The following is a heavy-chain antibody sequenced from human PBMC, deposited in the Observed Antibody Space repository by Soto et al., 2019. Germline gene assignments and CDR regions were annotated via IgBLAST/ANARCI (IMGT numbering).Heavy chain of an antibody. D-gene: IGHD3-22*01. V-gene: IGHV4-59*12. CDR3: AGSGYYHNSGMDV. CDR1: GGSISNYY. CDR2: IYYRGST. Sequence: SETLSLTCTVSGGSISNYYWSWIRQSPGKGLEWIGYIYYRGSTSYNPSLESRVTISVDTSKNQFSLKLSSVTAADTAVYYCAGSGYYHNSGMDVWGQGTTGTSP. J-gene: IGHJ6*02.